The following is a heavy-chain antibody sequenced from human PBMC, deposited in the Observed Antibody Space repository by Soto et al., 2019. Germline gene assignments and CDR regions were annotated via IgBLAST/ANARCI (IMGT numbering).Heavy chain of an antibody. Sequence: PGGSLRLSCAASGFTFDDYAMHWVRQAPGKGLEWVSGISWNSGSIGYADSVKGRFTISRDNAKNSLYLQMNSLRAEDTAVYYCARAPNGDYDILPGYYYYYYMDVWGKGTTVTVSS. CDR2: ISWNSGSI. V-gene: IGHV3-9*01. D-gene: IGHD3-9*01. J-gene: IGHJ6*03. CDR1: GFTFDDYA. CDR3: ARAPNGDYDILPGYYYYYYMDV.